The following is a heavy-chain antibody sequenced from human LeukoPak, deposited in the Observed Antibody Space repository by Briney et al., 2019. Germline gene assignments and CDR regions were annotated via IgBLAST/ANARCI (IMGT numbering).Heavy chain of an antibody. D-gene: IGHD3-9*01. Sequence: PGGSLRLSCAASGFTFSDYYMSWSRQAPGKGLEWVSYISSSGSTIYYADSVKGRFTISRDNAKNSLYLQMNSPRAEYTAVYYCARAPHFDWLLSVYFYMDVWGKGTTVTVSS. V-gene: IGHV3-11*04. CDR3: ARAPHFDWLLSVYFYMDV. CDR1: GFTFSDYY. CDR2: ISSSGSTI. J-gene: IGHJ6*03.